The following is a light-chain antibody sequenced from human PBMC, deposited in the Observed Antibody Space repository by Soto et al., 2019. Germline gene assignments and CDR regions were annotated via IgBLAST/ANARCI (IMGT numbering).Light chain of an antibody. CDR1: QSVSSY. Sequence: EIVLTQSPATLSLSPGERATPSCRASQSVSSYLAWYQQKPGQPPRLLIYEASNRATGIPARFSGSGSGTDFTLTISSLEPEDFAVYYCQQRSNWLLTFGGGTKVEIK. CDR3: QQRSNWLLT. CDR2: EAS. J-gene: IGKJ4*01. V-gene: IGKV3-11*01.